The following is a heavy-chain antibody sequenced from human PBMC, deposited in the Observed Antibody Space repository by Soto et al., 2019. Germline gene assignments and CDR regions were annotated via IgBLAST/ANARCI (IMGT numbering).Heavy chain of an antibody. CDR3: ARQVEPWGSSWSRGFDF. CDR2: IYSSGST. CDR1: GGSISSSTYY. V-gene: IGHV4-39*01. J-gene: IGHJ4*02. Sequence: SETLSLTCTVSGGSISSSTYYWGWIRQPPGKGLEWIGRIYSSGSTYYNPSLKSRVTISVDTSKNQFSLKVTSVTAADTAVYYCARQVEPWGSSWSRGFDFWGQGAVVTVSS. D-gene: IGHD6-13*01.